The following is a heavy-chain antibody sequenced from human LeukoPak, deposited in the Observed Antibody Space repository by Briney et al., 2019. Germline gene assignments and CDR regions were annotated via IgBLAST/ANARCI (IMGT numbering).Heavy chain of an antibody. CDR1: GYTFTSYG. J-gene: IGHJ3*02. V-gene: IGHV1-18*01. CDR3: ARLVSLLGATTDAFDI. D-gene: IGHD1-26*01. CDR2: ISAYNGNT. Sequence: GASVKVSCKASGYTFTSYGISWVRQAPGQGLEWMGWISAYNGNTNYAQKLQGRVTMTTGTSTSTAYMELRSLRSDDTAVYYCARLVSLLGATTDAFDIWGQGTMVTVSS.